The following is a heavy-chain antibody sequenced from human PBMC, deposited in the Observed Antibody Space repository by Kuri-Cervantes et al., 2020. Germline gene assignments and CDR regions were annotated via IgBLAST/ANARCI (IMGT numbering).Heavy chain of an antibody. CDR1: GFTFSNAW. V-gene: IGHV3-7*04. CDR3: ARDRVGRYSYGPAPY. D-gene: IGHD5-18*01. CDR2: IKQDGSEK. J-gene: IGHJ4*02. Sequence: GGSLRLSCVASGFTFSNAWMTWVRQAPGKGLEWVANIKQDGSEKYYVDSVKGRFTISRDNAKNSLYLQMNSLRVEDTAVYYCARDRVGRYSYGPAPYWGQGTLVTVSS.